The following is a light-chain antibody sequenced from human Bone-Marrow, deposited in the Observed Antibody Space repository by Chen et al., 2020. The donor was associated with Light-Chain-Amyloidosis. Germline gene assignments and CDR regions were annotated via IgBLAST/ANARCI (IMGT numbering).Light chain of an antibody. CDR2: RNN. V-gene: IGLV1-47*01. Sequence: QSVLTQPPSASGTPGQRVTISCSGASSNIGINYVYWYQPFPGADPNILIHRNNQRPSGVPDRFSASKSGTSAFLAISGLRSEDEADYYCAAWDGSLSGYVFGTGTKVIVL. CDR3: AAWDGSLSGYV. CDR1: SSNIGINY. J-gene: IGLJ1*01.